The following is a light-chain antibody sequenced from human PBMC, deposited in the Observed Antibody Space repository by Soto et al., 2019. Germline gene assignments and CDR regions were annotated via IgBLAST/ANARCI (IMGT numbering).Light chain of an antibody. CDR3: ETWDSRLSAGV. Sequence: QSVLTQPPSVSGAPGQRVTISCTGSSSNFGADYNVHWYQQLPGTAPKLLIYGNTIRPSGVPDRFSGSKSGTSASLAITGLQPGDEADYYCETWDSRLSAGVFGTGTKVTVL. CDR1: SSNFGADYN. CDR2: GNT. V-gene: IGLV1-40*01. J-gene: IGLJ1*01.